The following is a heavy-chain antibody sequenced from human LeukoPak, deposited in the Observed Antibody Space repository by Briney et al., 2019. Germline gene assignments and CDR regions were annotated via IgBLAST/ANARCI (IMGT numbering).Heavy chain of an antibody. D-gene: IGHD6-19*01. CDR3: VRDYSSGWPMSSYNPYIDL. CDR1: GGSVSSYY. J-gene: IGHJ6*03. CDR2: VFVTGSP. Sequence: SETLSLTCTFYGGSVSSYYWSWIRQPAGKPLELIGRVFVTGSPNYSPALKTRGTISLDASKNQLSLRLASVTAADTAVYYCVRDYSSGWPMSSYNPYIDLWGTGTMVTVSS. V-gene: IGHV4-4*07.